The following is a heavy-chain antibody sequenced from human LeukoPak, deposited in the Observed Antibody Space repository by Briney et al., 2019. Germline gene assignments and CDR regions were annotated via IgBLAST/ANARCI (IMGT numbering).Heavy chain of an antibody. CDR1: GGSISSYY. CDR2: IYTSGST. D-gene: IGHD4-11*01. J-gene: IGHJ4*02. Sequence: PSETLSLTCTVSGGSISSYYWSWIRQPPGKGLEWIGRIYTSGSTNYNPSLKSRVTMSVDTSKNQFSLKLSSVTAADTAVYYCARDLVTTRDYYFDYWGQGTLVTVSS. V-gene: IGHV4-4*07. CDR3: ARDLVTTRDYYFDY.